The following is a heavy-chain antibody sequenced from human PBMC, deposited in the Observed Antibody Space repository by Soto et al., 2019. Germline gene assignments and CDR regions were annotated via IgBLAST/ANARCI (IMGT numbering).Heavy chain of an antibody. V-gene: IGHV3-11*06. D-gene: IGHD1-7*01. Sequence: QVQLVESGGGLVKPRGSLRLSCSASGFTFSDYYMSWIRQAPGKGLEWVSYISGNSIYTNYGDSVKGRFTISRDNAKNSLFLQINSLRAEDTAVYYCAKGEGYKWNYEFDPWGQGTLVTVSS. CDR3: AKGEGYKWNYEFDP. J-gene: IGHJ5*02. CDR1: GFTFSDYY. CDR2: ISGNSIYT.